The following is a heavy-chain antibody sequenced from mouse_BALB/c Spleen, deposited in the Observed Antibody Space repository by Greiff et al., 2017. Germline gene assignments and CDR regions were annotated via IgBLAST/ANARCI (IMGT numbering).Heavy chain of an antibody. J-gene: IGHJ2*01. CDR2: ISSGGSYT. CDR3: ARLGKGEDYFDY. D-gene: IGHD4-1*01. CDR1: GFTFSSYG. Sequence: EVQVVESGGDLVKPGGSLKLSCAASGFTFSSYGMSWVRQTPDKRLEWVATISSGGSYTYYPDSVKGRFTISRDNAKNTLYLQMSSLKSEDTAMYYCARLGKGEDYFDYWGQSTTRTVSS. V-gene: IGHV5-6*01.